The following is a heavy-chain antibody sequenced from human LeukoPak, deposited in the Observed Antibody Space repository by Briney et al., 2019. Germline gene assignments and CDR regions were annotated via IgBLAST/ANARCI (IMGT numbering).Heavy chain of an antibody. V-gene: IGHV4-59*01. J-gene: IGHJ4*02. Sequence: SETLSLTCYVSGAAIRTYYWSWLRQPPGKGLEYIAYIYYTGITNYNSSLKSRVTISLDTFKNQFTLKLSSVTATDTAVYYCAVNWGSGGFLIDYWGQGTLVTVSS. CDR2: IYYTGIT. D-gene: IGHD3-16*01. CDR1: GAAIRTYY. CDR3: AVNWGSGGFLIDY.